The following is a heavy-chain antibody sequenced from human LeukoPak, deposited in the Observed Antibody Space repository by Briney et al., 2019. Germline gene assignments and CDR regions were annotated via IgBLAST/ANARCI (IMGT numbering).Heavy chain of an antibody. CDR1: GFTFNTYW. CDR2: INGDGGST. Sequence: GGSLRLSCAASGFTFNTYWIHWVRQVPGKGLVWVSRINGDGGSTAYADSVKGRFTVSRDNAKNTLYLQMNSLRAEDTAVYYCAREKGSSNYDSWGQGTLVTVSS. D-gene: IGHD4-11*01. CDR3: AREKGSSNYDS. J-gene: IGHJ5*01. V-gene: IGHV3-74*03.